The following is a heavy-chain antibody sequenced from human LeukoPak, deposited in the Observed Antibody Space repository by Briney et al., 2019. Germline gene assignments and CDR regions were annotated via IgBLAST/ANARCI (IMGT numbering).Heavy chain of an antibody. J-gene: IGHJ1*01. CDR3: ARGRPYCGGDCYTEYFQH. CDR1: GFTFSSYG. Sequence: PGGSLRLSCAASGFTFSSYGMHWVRQAPGKGLEWVAVIWYDGSNKYYADSVKGRFTISRDNSKNTLYLQMNSLRAEDTAVYYCARGRPYCGGDCYTEYFQHWGQGTLVTVSS. CDR2: IWYDGSNK. V-gene: IGHV3-33*01. D-gene: IGHD2-21*02.